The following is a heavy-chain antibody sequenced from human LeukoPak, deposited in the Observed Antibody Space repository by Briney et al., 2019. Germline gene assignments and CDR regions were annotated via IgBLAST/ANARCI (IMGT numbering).Heavy chain of an antibody. D-gene: IGHD3-3*01. V-gene: IGHV4-34*01. Sequence: SETLSLTCAVFGGSFSGYYWNWIRQPPGKGLEWSGQINPSRNTNYNPSLKSRVTISVDTSKKQFSLKLSSVTAADTAVYYCARRYDFWSGYPPPLDYWGQGTLVTVSS. CDR2: INPSRNT. J-gene: IGHJ4*02. CDR3: ARRYDFWSGYPPPLDY. CDR1: GGSFSGYY.